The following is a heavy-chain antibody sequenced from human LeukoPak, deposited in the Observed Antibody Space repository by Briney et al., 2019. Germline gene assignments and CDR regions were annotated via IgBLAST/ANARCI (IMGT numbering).Heavy chain of an antibody. D-gene: IGHD6-19*01. V-gene: IGHV3-48*03. Sequence: GALRLSCAASGFTFSSYEMNWVRQAPGKGLEWVSYISSSGSTKYYADSVKGRFTISRDNSKNTLFLQMNSLRGEDTAMYYCARVQGGGYRTADYWGQGTLVTVSS. CDR3: ARVQGGGYRTADY. J-gene: IGHJ4*02. CDR2: ISSSGSTK. CDR1: GFTFSSYE.